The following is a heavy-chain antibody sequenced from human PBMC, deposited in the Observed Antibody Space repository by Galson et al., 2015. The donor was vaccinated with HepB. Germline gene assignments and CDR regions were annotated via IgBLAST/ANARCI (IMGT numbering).Heavy chain of an antibody. Sequence: SLRLSCAASGFTFSSYAMSWARQAPGKGLEWVSSVSGSGGSTYHADSVKGRFTISRDNSKNTLYLQMNSLRAEDTAVYYCAKDTTYYYDSSGYYNCWGQGTLVTVSS. CDR3: AKDTTYYYDSSGYYNC. J-gene: IGHJ4*02. V-gene: IGHV3-23*01. CDR2: VSGSGGST. CDR1: GFTFSSYA. D-gene: IGHD3-22*01.